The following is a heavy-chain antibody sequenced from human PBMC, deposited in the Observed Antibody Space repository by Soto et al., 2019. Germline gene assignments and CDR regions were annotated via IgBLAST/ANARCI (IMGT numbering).Heavy chain of an antibody. V-gene: IGHV3-30*09. J-gene: IGHJ4*02. CDR1: GFSFSTYT. CDR2: ISYDGSNK. Sequence: PGGSLRLSCAASGFSFSTYTMHWVRQAPGKGLEWVAVISYDGSNKYYTDSVKGRFVISRDNSKNTLYLEMNSLRAEDTAVYYCARDKSPNRSSWYVFDYWGQGNLVTVSS. CDR3: ARDKSPNRSSWYVFDY. D-gene: IGHD6-13*01.